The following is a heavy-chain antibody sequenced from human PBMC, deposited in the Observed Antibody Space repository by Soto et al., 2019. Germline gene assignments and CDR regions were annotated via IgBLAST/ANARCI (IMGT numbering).Heavy chain of an antibody. CDR2: ISGSGDST. J-gene: IGHJ4*02. CDR1: GFTFSSYA. Sequence: EVQLLESGGGLVQPGGSLRLSCAASGFTFSSYAMRWVRQAPGKGLEWVSAISGSGDSTYYADSVKGRFTTSRDNSKNTLYLQMNSLRAEDTAVYYCARRGRGSYYDYWGQATLVTVSS. V-gene: IGHV3-23*01. CDR3: ARRGRGSYYDY. D-gene: IGHD1-26*01.